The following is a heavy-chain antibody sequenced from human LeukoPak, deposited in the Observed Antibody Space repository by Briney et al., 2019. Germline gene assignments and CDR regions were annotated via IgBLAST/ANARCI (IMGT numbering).Heavy chain of an antibody. CDR2: ISYDGSNK. CDR3: ARGDSGSYPTSFDY. V-gene: IGHV3-30-3*01. CDR1: GFTFSSYA. J-gene: IGHJ4*02. Sequence: PGGSLRLSCAASGFTFSSYAMHWVRQAPGKGLEWVAVISYDGSNKYYADSVKGRFTISRDNSKNTLYLQMNSLRAEDAAVYYCARGDSGSYPTSFDYWGQGTLVTVSS. D-gene: IGHD1-26*01.